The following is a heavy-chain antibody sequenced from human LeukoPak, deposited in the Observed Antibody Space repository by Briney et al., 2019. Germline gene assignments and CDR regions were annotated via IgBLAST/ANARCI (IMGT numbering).Heavy chain of an antibody. CDR3: ARDRGPNCLDY. CDR1: GLTFGSSW. Sequence: GGSLRLSYAASGLTFGSSWMTWVRQTPDKGLEWVASIKQDGSAEYYVDSVRGRFTISRDNAKNSVYLQMNSLRAEDTAVYYCARDRGPNCLDYWGQGTLVTVSS. V-gene: IGHV3-7*01. J-gene: IGHJ4*02. CDR2: IKQDGSAE. D-gene: IGHD1-1*01.